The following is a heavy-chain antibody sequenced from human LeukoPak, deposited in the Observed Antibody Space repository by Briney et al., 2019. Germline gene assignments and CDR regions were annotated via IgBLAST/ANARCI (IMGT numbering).Heavy chain of an antibody. CDR1: GGTFSSYA. CDR2: INPSGGST. CDR3: ARGPPTSSNWFDP. V-gene: IGHV1-46*01. Sequence: ASVKVSCKASGGTFSSYAISWVRQAPGQGLEWMGIINPSGGSTNYAQKFQGRVTMTRDTSTSTVYMELSSLRSDDTAVYYCARGPPTSSNWFDPWGQGTLVTVSS. J-gene: IGHJ5*02.